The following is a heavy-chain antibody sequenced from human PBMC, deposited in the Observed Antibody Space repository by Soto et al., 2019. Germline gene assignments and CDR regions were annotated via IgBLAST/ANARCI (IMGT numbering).Heavy chain of an antibody. Sequence: GGSLRLSFAASGFTVSNTYMTWVRQPPGKGLECVSVIYTAGGTNYADSVKGRFIISRENSKKTLYLQMNSLRAEDTAVYYCARALPVGKGGFHXWGQGTLVTVSX. CDR2: IYTAGGT. J-gene: IGHJ5*02. CDR3: ARALPVGKGGFHX. CDR1: GFTVSNTY. D-gene: IGHD2-2*01. V-gene: IGHV3-53*01.